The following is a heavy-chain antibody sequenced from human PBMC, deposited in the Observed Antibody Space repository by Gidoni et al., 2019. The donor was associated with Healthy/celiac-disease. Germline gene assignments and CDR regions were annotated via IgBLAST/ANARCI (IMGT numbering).Heavy chain of an antibody. CDR2: IYYSGST. V-gene: IGHV4-59*01. CDR3: AREGRVVPTPPYYYYGMDV. D-gene: IGHD2-15*01. CDR1: GGSISSYY. Sequence: QVQLQESGPGLVKPSATLSLTCAVSGGSISSYYWSWIRQPPGKGLEWIGYIYYSGSTNYNPSLKSRVTISVDTSKNQFSLKLSSVTAADTAVYYCAREGRVVPTPPYYYYGMDVWGQGTTVTVSS. J-gene: IGHJ6*02.